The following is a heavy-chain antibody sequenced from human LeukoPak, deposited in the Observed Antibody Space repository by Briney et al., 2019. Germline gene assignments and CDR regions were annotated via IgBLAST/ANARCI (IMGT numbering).Heavy chain of an antibody. D-gene: IGHD4-23*01. CDR1: GFSVSNKY. Sequence: PGGSLRLSCAASGFSVSNKYMSWVRQAPGKGLEWVSGIYSGGGTYYADSVKGRFTISRDNSKNTLYLQMNILRPEDTAVYFCAREITPGGWFDPWGQGALVTVSS. CDR3: AREITPGGWFDP. CDR2: IYSGGGT. J-gene: IGHJ5*02. V-gene: IGHV3-53*01.